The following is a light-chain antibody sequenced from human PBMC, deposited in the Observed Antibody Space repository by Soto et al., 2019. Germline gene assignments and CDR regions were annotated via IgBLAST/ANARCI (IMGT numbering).Light chain of an antibody. V-gene: IGKV3-15*01. J-gene: IGKJ3*01. CDR1: QSVSSN. CDR2: GAS. CDR3: QQYNNWPPVT. Sequence: EIVMTQSPATLSVSPGERATLPCRASQSVSSNLAWYQQKPGQAPRLLIYGASTRATGIPARFSGSGSGTEFTLTISSLQSEDFAVYFCQQYNNWPPVTFGPGTKVDI.